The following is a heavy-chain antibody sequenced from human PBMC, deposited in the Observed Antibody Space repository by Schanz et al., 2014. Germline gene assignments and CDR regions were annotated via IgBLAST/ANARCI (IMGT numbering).Heavy chain of an antibody. V-gene: IGHV1-69*04. J-gene: IGHJ6*02. D-gene: IGHD3-16*01. CDR1: GGTFTSYA. CDR2: IIPIVDIT. Sequence: QVPLVQSGAEVRKPGSSVRVSCKASGGTFTSYAFSWVRQAPGQGLEWMGRIIPIVDITNYAQKFLGRVTITAAKSTSTAYMELKSLRSADTAVYYCATIGVNDYWRFGLDLWGRGTTVTVS. CDR3: ATIGVNDYWRFGLDL.